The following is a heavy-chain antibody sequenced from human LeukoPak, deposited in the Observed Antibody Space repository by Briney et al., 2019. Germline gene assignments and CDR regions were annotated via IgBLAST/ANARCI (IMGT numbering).Heavy chain of an antibody. Sequence: SETLSLTCTVSGGSISSYYWSWIRQPPGKGLEWIGYIYYSGSANHNPSLNSRVTMSVDTSKNQFSLKLSSVTAADTAVYYCARETRLMGYSSGLGFNYWGQGTLVTVSS. CDR1: GGSISSYY. V-gene: IGHV4-59*01. CDR2: IYYSGSA. CDR3: ARETRLMGYSSGLGFNY. J-gene: IGHJ4*02. D-gene: IGHD6-19*01.